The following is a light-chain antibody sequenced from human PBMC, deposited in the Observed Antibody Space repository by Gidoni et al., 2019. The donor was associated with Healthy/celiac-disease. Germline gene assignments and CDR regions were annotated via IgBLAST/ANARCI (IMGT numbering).Light chain of an antibody. J-gene: IGKJ2*01. CDR2: GAS. CDR3: QQYGSSPRT. Sequence: DSVLTQSPGTLSLSPGERATLSCRASQSVSSSYLAWYQQKPGQAPRLLIYGASSRATGIPDRFSGSGSGTDFTLTISRLEPEDFAVYYCQQYGSSPRTFGQGTKLEI. V-gene: IGKV3-20*01. CDR1: QSVSSSY.